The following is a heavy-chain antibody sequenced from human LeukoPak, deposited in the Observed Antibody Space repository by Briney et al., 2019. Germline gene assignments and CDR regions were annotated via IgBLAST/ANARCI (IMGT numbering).Heavy chain of an antibody. V-gene: IGHV1-18*01. CDR2: ISPYDGNT. CDR1: NYTFASYG. D-gene: IGHD1-20*01. CDR3: VRVWPPNAVDRGMTYSDFTALDV. Sequence: ASVKVSCKASNYTFASYGLSWVRQAPGQGLQWVGWISPYDGNTNYAQRFKARVTMSIDKSTRTVYVELRRLRLDDTAVYYCVRVWPPNAVDRGMTYSDFTALDVWGQGTTVIVSS. J-gene: IGHJ3*01.